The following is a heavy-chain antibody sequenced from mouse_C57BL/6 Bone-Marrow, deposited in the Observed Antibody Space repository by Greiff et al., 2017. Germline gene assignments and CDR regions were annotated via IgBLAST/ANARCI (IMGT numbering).Heavy chain of an antibody. CDR1: GYTFTTYS. Sequence: QVHVKQSGAELVKPGASVKMSCKASGYTFTTYSIEWMKQNHGKSLEWIGNFHPYNDDTKYNEKFKGKATLTVEKSSSTVYLALSRLTSDDSAVYYCAIGGSYGGYYFDNWGKGTTLTVSS. D-gene: IGHD1-1*02. CDR3: AIGGSYGGYYFDN. V-gene: IGHV1-47*01. CDR2: FHPYNDDT. J-gene: IGHJ2*01.